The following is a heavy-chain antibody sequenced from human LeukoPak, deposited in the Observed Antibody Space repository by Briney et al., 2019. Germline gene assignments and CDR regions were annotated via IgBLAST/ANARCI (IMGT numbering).Heavy chain of an antibody. D-gene: IGHD5-12*01. CDR1: GFTFSSYS. Sequence: GGSLRLSCAASGFTFSSYSMNWVRQAPGKGLEWVSSISSSSSYIYYADSVKGRFTISRDNAKNSLYLQMNSLRAEDTAVYFCARGFGYSSRQFESWGQGTQVTVSS. CDR3: ARGFGYSSRQFES. CDR2: ISSSSSYI. V-gene: IGHV3-21*04. J-gene: IGHJ5*01.